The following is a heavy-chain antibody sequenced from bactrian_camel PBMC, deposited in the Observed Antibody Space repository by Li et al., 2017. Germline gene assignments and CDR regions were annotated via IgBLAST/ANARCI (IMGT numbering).Heavy chain of an antibody. CDR3: AKAGAYPFWGYNY. Sequence: HVQLVESGGGSVQAGETLRLSCTALTFTLDVSDIGWYRQAPESECEFVSSISSDGTTYYSDSVKGRFTISRDNAKNTVTLQLNSLKTEDMAMYYCAKAGAYPFWGYNYWGQGTQVTVS. J-gene: IGHJ4*01. CDR2: ISSDGTT. CDR1: TFTLDVSD. D-gene: IGHD5*01. V-gene: IGHV3S63*01.